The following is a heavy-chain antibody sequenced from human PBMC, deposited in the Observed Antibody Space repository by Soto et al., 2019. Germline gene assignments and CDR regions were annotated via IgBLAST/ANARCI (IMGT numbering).Heavy chain of an antibody. J-gene: IGHJ4*02. V-gene: IGHV4-34*01. CDR3: ARKGIGESSGFDY. D-gene: IGHD6-19*01. CDR1: GGSFSGYY. CDR2: INHSGST. Sequence: SETLSLTCAVYGGSFSGYYWSWIRQPPGKGLEWIGEINHSGSTNYNPSLKSRVTISVDTSKNQFSLKLSSVTAADTAVYYCARKGIGESSGFDYWGQGTLVTVSS.